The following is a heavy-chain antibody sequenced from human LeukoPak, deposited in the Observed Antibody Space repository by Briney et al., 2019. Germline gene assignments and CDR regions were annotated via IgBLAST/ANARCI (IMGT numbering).Heavy chain of an antibody. D-gene: IGHD2-2*01. CDR2: INPSGGST. CDR3: ARDRDCSSTSCHAGMDV. Sequence: ASVKVSCKASGYTFTSYYMHWVRQAPGQGLEWMGIINPSGGSTSYAQKFQGRVTMTRDTSTSTVYTELSSLRSEDTAVYYCARDRDCSSTSCHAGMDVWGKGTTVTVSS. V-gene: IGHV1-46*01. CDR1: GYTFTSYY. J-gene: IGHJ6*04.